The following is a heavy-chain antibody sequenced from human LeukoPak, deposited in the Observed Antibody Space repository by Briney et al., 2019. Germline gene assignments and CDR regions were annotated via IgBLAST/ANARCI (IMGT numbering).Heavy chain of an antibody. CDR2: IKSDGST. D-gene: IGHD3-22*01. Sequence: GGSLRLSCAASGFTFSSYWMHWVRQAPGKGLVWVSRIKSDGSTRYADSVKGRFTISRDNAKNTVSLQMTSLRAEDTGVYYCARAPSEIGGYYPEYFRHWGQGTLVIFSS. V-gene: IGHV3-74*01. CDR3: ARAPSEIGGYYPEYFRH. J-gene: IGHJ1*01. CDR1: GFTFSSYW.